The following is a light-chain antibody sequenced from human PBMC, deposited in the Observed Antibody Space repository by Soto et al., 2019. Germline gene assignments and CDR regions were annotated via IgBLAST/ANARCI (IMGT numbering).Light chain of an antibody. J-gene: IGKJ4*01. CDR3: QQYNKWPLT. V-gene: IGKV3-15*01. Sequence: EIMMTQSPATLSVSPGERATLSCRASQSVSINLAWYQQKPGQAPRLLIYQTSTRATGIPARFSGAGSGTDFTLSIRSLQSEDFAVYHCQQYNKWPLTFGGGTRVQIK. CDR1: QSVSIN. CDR2: QTS.